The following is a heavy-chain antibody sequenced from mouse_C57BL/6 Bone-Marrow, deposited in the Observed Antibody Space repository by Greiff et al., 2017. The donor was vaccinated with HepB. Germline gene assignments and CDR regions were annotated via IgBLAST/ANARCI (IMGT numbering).Heavy chain of an antibody. D-gene: IGHD1-1*01. CDR2: IYPRSGNT. J-gene: IGHJ1*03. Sequence: QLQQSGAELARPGASVKLSCKASGYTFTSYGISWVKQRTGQGLEWIGEIYPRSGNTYYNEKFKGKATLTADKSSSTAYMELRSLTSEDSAVYFCAREDYYGSSPYWYFDVWGTGTTVTVSS. V-gene: IGHV1-81*01. CDR1: GYTFTSYG. CDR3: AREDYYGSSPYWYFDV.